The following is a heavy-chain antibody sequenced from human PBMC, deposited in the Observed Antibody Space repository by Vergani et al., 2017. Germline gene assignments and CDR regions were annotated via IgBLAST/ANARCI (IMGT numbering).Heavy chain of an antibody. CDR1: GYTFTDYF. D-gene: IGHD2-2*01. J-gene: IGHJ4*02. CDR3: ARVGTSSNRDYFDS. Sequence: QVQLVQSGAEVKKPGASVKVSCKASGYTFTDYFMHWVRQAPGQGLEWMGWINPNSGGTNYAQKFQGRVTMTRDTSISTAYMELSNLRSDDTAVYYCARVGTSSNRDYFDSWDQRTLVTVSS. CDR2: INPNSGGT. V-gene: IGHV1-2*02.